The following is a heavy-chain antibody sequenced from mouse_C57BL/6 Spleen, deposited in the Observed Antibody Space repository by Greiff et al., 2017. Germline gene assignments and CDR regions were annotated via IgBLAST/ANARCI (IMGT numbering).Heavy chain of an antibody. D-gene: IGHD2-3*01. CDR3: ARDRPYDGYGY. CDR1: GYSITSGYY. V-gene: IGHV3-6*01. Sequence: EVKLMESGPGLVKPSQSLSLTCSVTGYSITSGYYWNWIRHFPGNKLEWMGYISYDGSNNYNPSLKNRISITRDTSKNQFFLKLNSVTTEDTATYYCARDRPYDGYGYWGQGTTLTVSS. CDR2: ISYDGSN. J-gene: IGHJ2*01.